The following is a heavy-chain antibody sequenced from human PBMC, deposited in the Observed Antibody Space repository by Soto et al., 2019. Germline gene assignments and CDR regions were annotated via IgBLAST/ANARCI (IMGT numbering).Heavy chain of an antibody. D-gene: IGHD2-2*01. CDR3: ARGYCSSTSCYHARYYYYYYGMDV. J-gene: IGHJ6*02. V-gene: IGHV4-31*03. CDR1: GGSISSGGCY. Sequence: SETLSLTCTVSGGSISSGGCYWSWIRQHPGKGLEWIGYIYYSGSTYYNPSLKSRVTISVDTSKNQFSLKLSSVTAADTAVYYCARGYCSSTSCYHARYYYYYYGMDVWGQGTTVTVSS. CDR2: IYYSGST.